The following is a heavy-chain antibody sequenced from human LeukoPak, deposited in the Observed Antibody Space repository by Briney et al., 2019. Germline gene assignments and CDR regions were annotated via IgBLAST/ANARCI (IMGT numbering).Heavy chain of an antibody. J-gene: IGHJ2*01. CDR3: ARVVPAATSWYFDL. V-gene: IGHV4-59*12. D-gene: IGHD2-2*01. CDR1: GVSISTYY. Sequence: SETLSLTCSVSGVSISTYYWSWLRQPPGKGLEWVGYKSGAGRDLYNPSLKSRVTISVDTSKNQFSLKLSSVTAADTAVYYCARVVPAATSWYFDLWGRGTLVTVSS. CDR2: KSGAGRD.